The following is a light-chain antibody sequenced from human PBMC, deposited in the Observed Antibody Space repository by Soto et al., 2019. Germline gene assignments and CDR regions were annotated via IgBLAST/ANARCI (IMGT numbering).Light chain of an antibody. CDR3: CSNAGSSTWV. J-gene: IGLJ3*02. Sequence: QSALTQPDSVSGSPGQSITISCTGTSSDIGSYNLVSWYQQHPGKAPKLMMYEGTKRPSGASNRFSGSKSGNTASLTISGLQAEDEADYYCCSNAGSSTWVFGGGTKLTVL. CDR1: SSDIGSYNL. CDR2: EGT. V-gene: IGLV2-23*01.